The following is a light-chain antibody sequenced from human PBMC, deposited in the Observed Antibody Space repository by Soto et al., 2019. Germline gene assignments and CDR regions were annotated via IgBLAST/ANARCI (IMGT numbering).Light chain of an antibody. CDR3: QQFDDLPLT. J-gene: IGKJ4*01. CDR1: HDIKKY. CDR2: DAS. Sequence: DIQMTQPPSSLSASVGDRVTITCQASHDIKKYLNWYQQKAHKVPKLLIHDASTLATGVPSRFTGSGSGTDFTLTINSLQPEDVATYYCQQFDDLPLTFGGGTKVDI. V-gene: IGKV1-33*01.